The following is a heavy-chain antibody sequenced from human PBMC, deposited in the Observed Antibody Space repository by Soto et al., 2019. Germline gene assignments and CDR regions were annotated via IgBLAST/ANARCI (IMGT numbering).Heavy chain of an antibody. Sequence: QVQLVQSGGEVKKPGASVKVSCKASGYTFTSYGTSRGRRAPGQGLEWTGWISPYSGNTNYAQKDQGRVTMTTDTSTSTAYMELKSLRSDDTAVYYCARIDYGSGSYYWGQGTLVTVSS. V-gene: IGHV1-18*01. CDR1: GYTFTSYG. CDR3: ARIDYGSGSYY. D-gene: IGHD3-10*01. J-gene: IGHJ4*02. CDR2: ISPYSGNT.